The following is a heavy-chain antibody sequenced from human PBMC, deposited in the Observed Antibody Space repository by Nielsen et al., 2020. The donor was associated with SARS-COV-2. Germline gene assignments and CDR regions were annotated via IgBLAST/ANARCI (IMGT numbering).Heavy chain of an antibody. V-gene: IGHV3-73*01. J-gene: IGHJ4*02. CDR2: IRSKANSYAT. D-gene: IGHD1-26*01. CDR1: GFTFSSSA. Sequence: GGSLRLSCAASGFTFSSSAMHWVRQASGKGLEWIGRIRSKANSYATAYAASVRGRFTISRDDSKNTAYLQMNSLKTEDTAVYYCTGIVGATGSDYWGQGTLVTVSS. CDR3: TGIVGATGSDY.